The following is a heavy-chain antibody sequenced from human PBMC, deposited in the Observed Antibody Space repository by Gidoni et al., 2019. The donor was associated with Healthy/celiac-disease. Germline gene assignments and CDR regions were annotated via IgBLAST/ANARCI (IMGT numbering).Heavy chain of an antibody. J-gene: IGHJ5*02. Sequence: QVQLQESGPGLVKPSQTLSLTCTVPGGSISSGGYYWSWIRQHPGKGLEWIGYIYYSGSTYYNPSLKSRVTISVDTSKNQFSLKLSSVTAADTAVYYCARVVCSSTSCYTGENWFDPWGQGTLVTVSS. V-gene: IGHV4-31*03. D-gene: IGHD2-2*02. CDR1: GGSISSGGYY. CDR2: IYYSGST. CDR3: ARVVCSSTSCYTGENWFDP.